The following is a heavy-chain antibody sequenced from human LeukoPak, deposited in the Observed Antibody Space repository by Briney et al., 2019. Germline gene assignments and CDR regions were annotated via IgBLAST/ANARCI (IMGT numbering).Heavy chain of an antibody. J-gene: IGHJ3*02. CDR3: ARAQMATIHAFDI. V-gene: IGHV1-2*06. Sequence: ASVKVSCKASGYTFTGYYMHWVRQAPGQGLEWMGRINPNSGGTNYAQKFQGRVTMTRGTSISTAYMELSRLRSDDTAGYYCARAQMATIHAFDIWGQGTMVTVSS. CDR2: INPNSGGT. D-gene: IGHD5-24*01. CDR1: GYTFTGYY.